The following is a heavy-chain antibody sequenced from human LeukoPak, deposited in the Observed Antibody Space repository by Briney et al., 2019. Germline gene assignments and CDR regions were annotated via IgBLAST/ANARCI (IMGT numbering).Heavy chain of an antibody. V-gene: IGHV1-2*02. J-gene: IGHJ6*03. CDR2: INPNSGGT. Sequence: ASVKVSCKASGYTFTGYYMHWVRQAPGQGLEWMGWINPNSGGTNYAQKFQGRVTMTRDTSISTAYMELSRLRSDDTAVYYCARGSPTENYYGPYYYYYYMDVWGKGTTVTISS. D-gene: IGHD3-10*01. CDR3: ARGSPTENYYGPYYYYYYMDV. CDR1: GYTFTGYY.